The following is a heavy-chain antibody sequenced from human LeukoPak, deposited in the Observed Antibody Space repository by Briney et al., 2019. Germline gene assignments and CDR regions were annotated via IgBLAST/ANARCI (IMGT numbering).Heavy chain of an antibody. CDR3: AKDPNDFWSGDPNTYYYYYMDV. CDR1: GFTFSSYA. CDR2: ISYDGSNK. J-gene: IGHJ6*03. V-gene: IGHV3-30-3*01. D-gene: IGHD3-3*01. Sequence: GRSLRLSCAASGFTFSSYAMHWVRQAPGKGLEWVAVISYDGSNKYYADSVKGRFTISRDNSKNTLYLQMNSLRAEDTAVYYCAKDPNDFWSGDPNTYYYYYMDVWGKGTTVTVSS.